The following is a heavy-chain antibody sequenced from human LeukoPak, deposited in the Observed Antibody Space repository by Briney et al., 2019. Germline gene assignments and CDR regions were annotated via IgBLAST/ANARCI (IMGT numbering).Heavy chain of an antibody. D-gene: IGHD5-12*01. CDR1: GGSFSGYY. CDR2: INHSGST. CDR3: ARVPRYSGYDSPVS. V-gene: IGHV4-34*01. J-gene: IGHJ4*02. Sequence: SETLSLTCAVYGGSFSGYYWSWIRQPPGKGLEWIGEINHSGSTNYSPSLKSRVTISVDTSKNQFSLKLSSVTAADTAVYYCARVPRYSGYDSPVSWGQGTLVTVSS.